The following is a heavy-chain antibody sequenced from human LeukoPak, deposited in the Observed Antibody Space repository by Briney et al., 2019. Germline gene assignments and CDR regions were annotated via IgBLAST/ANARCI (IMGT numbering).Heavy chain of an antibody. CDR1: GYTFTGYY. J-gene: IGHJ4*02. CDR3: ARELGCSSTSCNDY. CDR2: INPNSGGT. Sequence: ASVKVSCKASGYTFTGYYMHWVRQAPGQGLEWMGWINPNSGGTNYAQKFQGRVTMTRDTSISTAYMELSRLRSEDTAVYYCARELGCSSTSCNDYWGQGTLVTVSS. V-gene: IGHV1-2*02. D-gene: IGHD2-2*01.